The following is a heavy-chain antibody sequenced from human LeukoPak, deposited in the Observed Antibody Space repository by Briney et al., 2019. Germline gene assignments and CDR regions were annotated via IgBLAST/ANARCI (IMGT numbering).Heavy chain of an antibody. D-gene: IGHD3-9*01. CDR2: IKPDGGEI. CDR3: ARDLSGPSFY. Sequence: GGSLRLSCAASGFAFSNYWMSWVRQAPGKGLEWVINIKPDGGEIYFVDSVKGRFTISRDNAKNSLYLQMNSLRAEDTAVYFCARDLSGPSFYWGQGTLVIVSS. J-gene: IGHJ4*02. V-gene: IGHV3-7*01. CDR1: GFAFSNYW.